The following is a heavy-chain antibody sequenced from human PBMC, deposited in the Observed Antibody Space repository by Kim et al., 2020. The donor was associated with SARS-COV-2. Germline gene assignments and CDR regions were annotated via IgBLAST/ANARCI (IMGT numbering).Heavy chain of an antibody. D-gene: IGHD6-19*01. V-gene: IGHV3-33*06. CDR2: IWYDGSNK. CDR1: GFTFSSYG. J-gene: IGHJ6*02. CDR3: AKEGSSVYYYYGMDV. Sequence: GGSLRLSCAASGFTFSSYGMHWVRQAPGKGLEWVAVIWYDGSNKYYADSVKGRFTISRDNSKNTLYLQMNSLRAEDTAVYYCAKEGSSVYYYYGMDVWGQGTTVTVSS.